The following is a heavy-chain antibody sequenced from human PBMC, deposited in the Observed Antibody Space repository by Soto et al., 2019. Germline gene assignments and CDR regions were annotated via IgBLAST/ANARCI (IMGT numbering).Heavy chain of an antibody. Sequence: QVQLQESGPGLVKPSETLSLTCTVSGGSISRYYWSWIRQPPGKGLEWIGYIYYSGSTNYNPSLKSRVTIAVDTSKNQFSLKLSSVTAADTAVYYCARGTYDYYGMDVWGQGTTVTVSS. CDR1: GGSISRYY. CDR2: IYYSGST. J-gene: IGHJ6*02. CDR3: ARGTYDYYGMDV. V-gene: IGHV4-59*01.